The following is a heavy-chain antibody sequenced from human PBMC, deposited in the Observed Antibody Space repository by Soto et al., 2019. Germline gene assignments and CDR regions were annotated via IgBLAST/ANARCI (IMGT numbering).Heavy chain of an antibody. CDR2: VKDGGHT. D-gene: IGHD5-12*01. V-gene: IGHV4-34*01. CDR3: ARGQEGVVATH. J-gene: IGHJ4*01. CDR1: GGSLSGYY. Sequence: QVQLQQWGAGLLKPSETLSLKCAVTGGSLSGYYWSWIRQPPGKGLEWIGEVKDGGHTNYSPSLRGRVTISSDTSNNQFSLRLNSVTAAGTGVYYCARGQEGVVATHWDHGSLVTVSS.